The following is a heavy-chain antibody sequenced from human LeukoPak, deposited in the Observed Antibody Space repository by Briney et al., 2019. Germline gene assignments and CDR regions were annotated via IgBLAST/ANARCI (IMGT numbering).Heavy chain of an antibody. CDR2: ISGSGGST. CDR1: GFTFSTYA. Sequence: PGGSLRLSCAASGFTFSTYAMSWVRQAPGKGLEWVSAISGSGGSTYYAGSVKGRFTISRDNSKNTLYLQMNSLRAEDTAVYYCAKERAVRSGWDDFDYWGQGTLVTVSS. V-gene: IGHV3-23*01. D-gene: IGHD6-19*01. J-gene: IGHJ4*02. CDR3: AKERAVRSGWDDFDY.